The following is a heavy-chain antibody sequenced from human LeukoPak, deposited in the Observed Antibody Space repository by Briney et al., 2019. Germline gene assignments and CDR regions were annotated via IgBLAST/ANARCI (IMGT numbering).Heavy chain of an antibody. CDR2: FDPEDGET. CDR1: GYTLTELS. CDR3: AAMYGGNWNPFDY. Sequence: ASVKASCKVSGYTLTELSMHWVRQAPGKGLEWMGGFDPEDGETIYAQKFQGRVTMTEDTSTDTAYMELSSLRSEDTAVYYCAAMYGGNWNPFDYWGQGTLVTVSS. J-gene: IGHJ4*02. V-gene: IGHV1-24*01. D-gene: IGHD4-23*01.